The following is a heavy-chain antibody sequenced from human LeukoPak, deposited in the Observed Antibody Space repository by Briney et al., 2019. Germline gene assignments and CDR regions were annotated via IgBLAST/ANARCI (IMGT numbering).Heavy chain of an antibody. CDR3: ARDKYSRSWSQFDY. Sequence: SETLSLTCTVSGGSVSSGSYYWSWIRQPPGKGLEWIGYIYYSGSTTYNPSLKSRVTISVDTSKNQFSLKLSSVTAADTAVYYCARDKYSRSWSQFDYWGQGTLVTVSS. V-gene: IGHV4-61*01. CDR2: IYYSGST. CDR1: GGSVSSGSYY. J-gene: IGHJ4*02. D-gene: IGHD6-13*01.